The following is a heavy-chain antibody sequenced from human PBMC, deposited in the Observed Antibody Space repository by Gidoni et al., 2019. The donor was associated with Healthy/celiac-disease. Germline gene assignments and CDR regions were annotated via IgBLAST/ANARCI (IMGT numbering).Heavy chain of an antibody. D-gene: IGHD6-13*01. Sequence: EVQLLESGGGLVQPGGSLRLSCAASGFTFSSYAMSWVRQAPGKGLEWVSAISGSGGSTYYADSVKGRFTISRDNSKNTLYLQMNSLRAEDTAVYYCAKDPPGIAAAGGYWYFDLWGRGTLVTVSS. V-gene: IGHV3-23*01. J-gene: IGHJ2*01. CDR3: AKDPPGIAAAGGYWYFDL. CDR1: GFTFSSYA. CDR2: ISGSGGST.